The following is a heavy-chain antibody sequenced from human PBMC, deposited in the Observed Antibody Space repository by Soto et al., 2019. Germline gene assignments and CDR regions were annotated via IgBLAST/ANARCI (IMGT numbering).Heavy chain of an antibody. Sequence: QVQLVQSGAEVKKPGASVKVSCKASGYTFTSYGISWVRQAPGQGLEWMGWISAYNGNTNYAQKLQGRVTMTTDTATSTXXMXLXXLRSDDTAVYYCARDFSFQSGAGGRGVRGSYGMDVWGQGTTVTVSS. D-gene: IGHD3-10*01. CDR1: GYTFTSYG. CDR2: ISAYNGNT. V-gene: IGHV1-18*01. J-gene: IGHJ6*02. CDR3: ARDFSFQSGAGGRGVRGSYGMDV.